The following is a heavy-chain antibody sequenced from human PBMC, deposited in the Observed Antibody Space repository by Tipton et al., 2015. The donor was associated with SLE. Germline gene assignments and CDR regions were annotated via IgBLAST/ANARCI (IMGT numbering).Heavy chain of an antibody. CDR3: AKEGIQLWLLDY. CDR1: GFTFSSYG. D-gene: IGHD5-18*01. CDR2: IRYDGSNK. Sequence: SLRLSCAASGFTFSSYGMHWVRQAPGKGLEWVAFIRYDGSNKYYADSVKGRFTISRDNSKNTLYLQMNSLRAEDTAVYYCAKEGIQLWLLDYWGQGTLVTVSS. J-gene: IGHJ4*02. V-gene: IGHV3-30*02.